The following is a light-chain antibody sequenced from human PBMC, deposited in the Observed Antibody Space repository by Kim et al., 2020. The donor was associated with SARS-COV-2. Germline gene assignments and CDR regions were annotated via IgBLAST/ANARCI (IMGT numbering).Light chain of an antibody. J-gene: IGKJ4*01. CDR3: QQRADWPLT. CDR2: DAS. Sequence: LSPGERATLSCRASQSIGSYLAWYKQKPGQAPRLLIFDASNRATAIPARFSGSGSGTDFTLTISSLEPGDFAVYYCQQRADWPLTFGGGTKVDIK. V-gene: IGKV3-11*01. CDR1: QSIGSY.